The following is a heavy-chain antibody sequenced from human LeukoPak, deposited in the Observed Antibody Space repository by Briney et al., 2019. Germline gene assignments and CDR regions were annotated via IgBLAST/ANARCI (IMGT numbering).Heavy chain of an antibody. Sequence: PGGSLRLSCAASGFTFNSHIMSWVRQDPGKGLEWVSGISAGGGSTFYADSVKGRFAVSRDDSTSTLYLQVNSLRAEDSAVYYCATSQSGYYYAFDYWGQGILVTVSS. V-gene: IGHV3-23*01. CDR3: ATSQSGYYYAFDY. CDR2: ISAGGGST. CDR1: GFTFNSHI. J-gene: IGHJ4*02. D-gene: IGHD3-22*01.